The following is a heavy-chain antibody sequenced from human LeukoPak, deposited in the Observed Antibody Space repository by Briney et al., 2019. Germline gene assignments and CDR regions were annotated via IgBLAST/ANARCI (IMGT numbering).Heavy chain of an antibody. CDR3: ARHQLRYFVWSITYLDV. CDR1: GYSFTSYW. J-gene: IGHJ6*02. Sequence: GGAREISGKGSGYSFTSYWIGWVRQMPGKGLEGRGIIYPGDSDTRYRPSFQGQVTISADKSISTAYLQWSSLKASDTAMYYCARHQLRYFVWSITYLDVWGQRTTVTVSS. D-gene: IGHD3-9*01. V-gene: IGHV5-51*01. CDR2: IYPGDSDT.